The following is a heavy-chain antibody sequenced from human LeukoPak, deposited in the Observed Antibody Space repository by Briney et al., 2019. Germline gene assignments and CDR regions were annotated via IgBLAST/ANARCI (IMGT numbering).Heavy chain of an antibody. CDR1: GYTFTSYG. D-gene: IGHD2-21*02. CDR2: ISAYNGNT. Sequence: ASVKVSCKASGYTFTSYGISWVRQAPGQGLEWMGWISAYNGNTNYVQKLQGRVTMTTDTSTSTAYMELRSLRSDDTAVYFCARDLAVVTAFGQHAFDMWGQGTMVTVSS. CDR3: ARDLAVVTAFGQHAFDM. V-gene: IGHV1-18*01. J-gene: IGHJ3*02.